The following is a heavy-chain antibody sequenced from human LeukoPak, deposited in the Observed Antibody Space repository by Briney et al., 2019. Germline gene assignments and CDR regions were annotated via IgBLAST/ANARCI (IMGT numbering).Heavy chain of an antibody. CDR2: ISYDGSNK. V-gene: IGHV3-30*03. CDR3: ARAYYDILTGYPGHIDY. CDR1: GFSFSDYY. J-gene: IGHJ4*02. Sequence: GGSLRLSCAASGFSFSDYYMDWVRQAPGKGLEWVAVISYDGSNKYYADSVKGRFTISRDNSKNTLYLQMNSLRAEDTAVYYCARAYYDILTGYPGHIDYWGQGTLVTVSS. D-gene: IGHD3-9*01.